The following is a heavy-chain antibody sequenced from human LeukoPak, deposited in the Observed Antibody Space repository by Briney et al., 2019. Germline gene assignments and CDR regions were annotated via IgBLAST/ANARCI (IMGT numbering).Heavy chain of an antibody. CDR1: GFTFDDYA. CDR2: ISWNSGNI. CDR3: AASGSYFSYSLDY. D-gene: IGHD1-26*01. V-gene: IGHV3-9*01. J-gene: IGHJ4*02. Sequence: PGRSLRLSCAASGFTFDDYAMHWVRQAPGKGLEWVSGISWNSGNIGYVDSVKGRFTISRDNAKNPLYLQMNSLRAEDTALYYCAASGSYFSYSLDYWGQGTLVTVSS.